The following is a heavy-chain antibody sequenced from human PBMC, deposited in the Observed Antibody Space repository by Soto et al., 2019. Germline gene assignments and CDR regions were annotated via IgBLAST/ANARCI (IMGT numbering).Heavy chain of an antibody. D-gene: IGHD4-17*01. V-gene: IGHV4-31*03. CDR3: ARMTTAAFDI. CDR2: IYYSGST. J-gene: IGHJ3*02. Sequence: KTSETLSLTCTVSGGSISSGGYYWSWIRQHPGKGLEWIGYIYYSGSTYYNPSLKSRVTISVDTSKNQFSLKLSSVTAADTAVYYCARMTTAAFDIWGQGTMVTVSS. CDR1: GGSISSGGYY.